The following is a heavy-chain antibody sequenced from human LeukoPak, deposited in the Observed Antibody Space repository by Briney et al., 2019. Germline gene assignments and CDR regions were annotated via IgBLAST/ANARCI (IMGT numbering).Heavy chain of an antibody. D-gene: IGHD3-3*01. CDR2: ISYDGSNK. V-gene: IGHV3-30-3*01. CDR1: GFTFSSYA. Sequence: GGSLRLSCAASGFTFSSYAMHWVRQAPGKGLEWVAVISYDGSNKYYADSVKGRFTISRDNSKNTLYLQMNSLGAEDTAVYYCARAAQITIFGVVIFDYWGQGTLVTVSS. CDR3: ARAAQITIFGVVIFDY. J-gene: IGHJ4*02.